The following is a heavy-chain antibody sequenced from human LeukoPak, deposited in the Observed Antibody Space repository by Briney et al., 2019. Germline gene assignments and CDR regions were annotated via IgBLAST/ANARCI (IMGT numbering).Heavy chain of an antibody. J-gene: IGHJ4*02. CDR3: SRESGPFSPFGF. CDR2: VNLQGST. Sequence: PSETLSLTCGVSGGSITDTNYWTWVRQPPGKGLEWIGEVNLQGSTNYNPSLMGRVAIAVDTSENHISLQLTSVTAADTAVYYCSRESGPFSPFGFWGQGTLVSVHS. D-gene: IGHD1-26*01. V-gene: IGHV4-4*02. CDR1: GGSITDTNY.